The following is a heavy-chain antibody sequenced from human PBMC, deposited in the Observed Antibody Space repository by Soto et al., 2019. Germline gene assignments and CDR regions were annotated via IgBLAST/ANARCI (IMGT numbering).Heavy chain of an antibody. D-gene: IGHD6-19*01. CDR1: DGSISSYY. J-gene: IGHJ6*02. CDR2: SYYRGSA. CDR3: ARAHPTLAGGGQIDYGMDV. V-gene: IGHV4-59*01. Sequence: AETLSLTCRVSDGSISSYYWSWIRQPPGKGRQLIGYSYYRGSANYTPAPNSRDTISVDTSKNQSSLKLSSVTAADSAVYYCARAHPTLAGGGQIDYGMDVWGQGTTVPVSS.